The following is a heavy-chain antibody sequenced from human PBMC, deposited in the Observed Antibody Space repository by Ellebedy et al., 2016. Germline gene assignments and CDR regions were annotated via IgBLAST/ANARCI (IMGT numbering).Heavy chain of an antibody. CDR1: GFTLSSYW. CDR2: ITADGSDT. J-gene: IGHJ5*02. V-gene: IGHV3-74*01. CDR3: ARSGVPNRDDIWFDP. D-gene: IGHD1-1*01. Sequence: GGSLRLSCAGSGFTLSSYWIHWVRQAPGKGLVWVSRITADGSDTAYADSVRGRFTISRDNAKNSVSLQMNSLRAEDTAMYYCARSGVPNRDDIWFDPWGQGALVTVSS.